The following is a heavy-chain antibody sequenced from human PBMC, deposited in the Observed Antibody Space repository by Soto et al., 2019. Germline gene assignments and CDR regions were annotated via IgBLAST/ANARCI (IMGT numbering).Heavy chain of an antibody. CDR1: GFTFSSYG. V-gene: IGHV3-33*01. J-gene: IGHJ4*02. Sequence: PGGSLRLSCAASGFTFSSYGMHWVRQAPGKGLEWVAVIWYDGSNKYYADSVKGRFTISRDNSKNTLYLQMNSLRAEDTAVYYCARDQGYSGYDLDQPALYYWGQGTLVTVS. CDR2: IWYDGSNK. D-gene: IGHD5-12*01. CDR3: ARDQGYSGYDLDQPALYY.